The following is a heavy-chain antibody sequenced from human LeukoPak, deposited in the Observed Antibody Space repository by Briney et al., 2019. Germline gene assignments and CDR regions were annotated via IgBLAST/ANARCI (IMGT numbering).Heavy chain of an antibody. Sequence: ASVTVSCKVSGYTLTELSMHWVRQAPGKGLEWMGGFDPEDGETIYAQKFQGRVTMTEDTSTDTAYVELSSLRSEDTAVYYCATDPLNVVVPAATKFYGMDVWGQGTTVTVSS. CDR2: FDPEDGET. CDR3: ATDPLNVVVPAATKFYGMDV. J-gene: IGHJ6*02. CDR1: GYTLTELS. D-gene: IGHD2-2*01. V-gene: IGHV1-24*01.